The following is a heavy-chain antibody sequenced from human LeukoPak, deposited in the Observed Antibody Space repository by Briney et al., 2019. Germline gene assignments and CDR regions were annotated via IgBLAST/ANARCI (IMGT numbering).Heavy chain of an antibody. CDR1: GFTFSDYD. CDR3: ARVAKERVGGVYYFDY. D-gene: IGHD1-1*01. V-gene: IGHV3-13*01. J-gene: IGHJ4*02. CDR2: IGTAGDT. Sequence: GGSLRLSCAASGFTFSDYDMHWVRQATGKGLEWVSAIGTAGDTYYTGSVKGRFTISRENAKNSLYVQMNSLRAGDTAVYYCARVAKERVGGVYYFDYWGQGTLVTVSS.